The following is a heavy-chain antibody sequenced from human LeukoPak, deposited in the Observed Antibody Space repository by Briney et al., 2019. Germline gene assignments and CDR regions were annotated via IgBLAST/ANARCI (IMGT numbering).Heavy chain of an antibody. CDR3: ATDVTRTSGTYRYLGY. V-gene: IGHV3-15*01. CDR1: DRTFGEAG. D-gene: IGHD1-26*01. CDR2: VKSKSDGGTT. Sequence: LSLSCVVIDRTFGEAGMSGVRGVPGKGLEWVGRVKSKSDGGTTDYAAPVKGRFTISRDDSKNTLYLQVNSLKTEDTAIYYCATDVTRTSGTYRYLGYWGQGTLVTVSS. J-gene: IGHJ4*02.